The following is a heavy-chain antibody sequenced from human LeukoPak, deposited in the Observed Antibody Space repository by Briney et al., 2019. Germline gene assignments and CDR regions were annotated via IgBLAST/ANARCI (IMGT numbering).Heavy chain of an antibody. J-gene: IGHJ5*02. V-gene: IGHV4-31*03. CDR1: GGSISSGGYY. Sequence: SETLSLTCTVSGGSISSGGYYWSWIRQHPGKGLEWIGYIYYSGSTYYNPSLKSRVTISVDTSKNQFSLDLRSVTAADTAVYYCARHRSASTDWFDPWGQGTLVTVSS. CDR3: ARHRSASTDWFDP. D-gene: IGHD6-25*01. CDR2: IYYSGST.